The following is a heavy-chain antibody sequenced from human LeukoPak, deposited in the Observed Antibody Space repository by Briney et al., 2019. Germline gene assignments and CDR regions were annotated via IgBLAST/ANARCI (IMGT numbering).Heavy chain of an antibody. D-gene: IGHD3-10*01. CDR3: ALLWFGELLGYPAPNYYYYYMDV. CDR2: IIPIFGTA. Sequence: VASVKVSCKASGGTFSSYAISWVRQAPGQGLEWMGGIIPIFGTANYAQKFQGRVTITADKSTSTAYMELSSLRSEDTAVYYCALLWFGELLGYPAPNYYYYYMDVWGKGTTVTISS. V-gene: IGHV1-69*06. CDR1: GGTFSSYA. J-gene: IGHJ6*03.